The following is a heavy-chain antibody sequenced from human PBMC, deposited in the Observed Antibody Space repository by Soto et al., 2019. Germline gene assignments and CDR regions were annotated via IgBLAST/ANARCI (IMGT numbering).Heavy chain of an antibody. V-gene: IGHV1-18*01. D-gene: IGHD4-4*01. CDR3: ARGDSPVHFDH. Sequence: QVHLVQSGLEVKKPGASVKVSCKTSGYTFSNYGIAWVRQAPGQGLEWMGWINGYNANTNYAQKFQGRVTMTIDTSATHAYLELRSLGSADTAVFYCARGDSPVHFDHWGQGTLVTVS. J-gene: IGHJ4*02. CDR2: INGYNANT. CDR1: GYTFSNYG.